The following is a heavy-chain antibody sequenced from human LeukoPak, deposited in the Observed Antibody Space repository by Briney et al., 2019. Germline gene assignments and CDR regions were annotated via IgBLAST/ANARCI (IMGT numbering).Heavy chain of an antibody. J-gene: IGHJ4*02. V-gene: IGHV3-33*01. CDR3: ARDHSSGWYSGNFDY. CDR2: IWYDGSNK. CDR1: GFTFSSYG. Sequence: QPGGSLRLSCAASGFTFSSYGMHWVRQAPGKGLEGVAVIWYDGSNKYYADSVKGRFTISRDNSKNTLYLQMNSLRAEDTAVYSCARDHSSGWYSGNFDYWGQGTLVTVSS. D-gene: IGHD6-19*01.